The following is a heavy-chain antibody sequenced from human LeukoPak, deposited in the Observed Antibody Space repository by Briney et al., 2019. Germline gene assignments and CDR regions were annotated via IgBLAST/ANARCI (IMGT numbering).Heavy chain of an antibody. CDR2: ISINGGST. J-gene: IGHJ4*02. CDR1: GFTFTKYA. CDR3: AKDLNWGGR. Sequence: GGSLRLSCAASGFTFTKYAIKWVRQAPGKGLEYVSSISINGGSTYYANSVKGRFTISRDNSKNMVYLQMNSLRAEDTAVYYCAKDLNWGGRWGQGTLVTVSS. D-gene: IGHD7-27*01. V-gene: IGHV3-64*01.